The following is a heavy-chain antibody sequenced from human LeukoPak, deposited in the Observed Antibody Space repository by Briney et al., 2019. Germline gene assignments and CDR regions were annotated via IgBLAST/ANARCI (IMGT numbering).Heavy chain of an antibody. D-gene: IGHD6-19*01. V-gene: IGHV4-59*01. CDR2: IYYSGST. CDR1: GGSISSYY. J-gene: IGHJ4*02. Sequence: SETLSLTCSVSGGSISSYYWSWIRQPPGKGLEWIGYIYYSGSTNYNPSLKSRVTMSVDTFENQFSLKLSSVTAADTAVYYCARGPLYGGSGKVDYWGQGTLVTVSS. CDR3: ARGPLYGGSGKVDY.